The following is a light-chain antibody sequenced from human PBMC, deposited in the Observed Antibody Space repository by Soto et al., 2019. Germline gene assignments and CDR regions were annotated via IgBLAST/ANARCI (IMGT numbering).Light chain of an antibody. V-gene: IGKV3-11*01. CDR1: QSVSSY. Sequence: EIVLTQSPATLSLSPGERATLSCRASQSVSSYLAWYQQKPGQSPRLLIYDASNRATGIPARFSGSGSGTEFTLTISSLEPEDFALYYCQQRSNWPGTFGGGTKVEIK. CDR3: QQRSNWPGT. J-gene: IGKJ4*01. CDR2: DAS.